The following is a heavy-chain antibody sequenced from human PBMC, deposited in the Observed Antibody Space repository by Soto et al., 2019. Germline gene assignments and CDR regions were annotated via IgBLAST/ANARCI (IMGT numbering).Heavy chain of an antibody. J-gene: IGHJ4*02. CDR2: IRSKANSYAT. D-gene: IGHD1-26*01. Sequence: GSLRLSSAASGFSFSGSAMDWVRQASGKGLEWVGRIRSKANSYATAYAASVKGRFTISRDDSKNTAYLQMNSLKTEDTAVYYSTRLPVGATSGVDNYWGQGTLVTGSS. CDR1: GFSFSGSA. CDR3: TRLPVGATSGVDNY. V-gene: IGHV3-73*01.